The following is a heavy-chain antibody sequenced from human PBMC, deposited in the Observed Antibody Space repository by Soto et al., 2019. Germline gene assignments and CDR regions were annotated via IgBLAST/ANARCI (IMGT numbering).Heavy chain of an antibody. V-gene: IGHV5-10-1*01. D-gene: IGHD1-1*01. CDR3: ARQERRKYYYYYGMDV. J-gene: IGHJ6*02. CDR1: GYSFTSYW. Sequence: GESLKISCKGSGYSFTSYWISWVRQMPGKGLEWMGRIDPSDSYTNYSPSFQGHVTISADKSISTAYLQWSSLKASDTAMYYCARQERRKYYYYYGMDVWGQGTTVTVSS. CDR2: IDPSDSYT.